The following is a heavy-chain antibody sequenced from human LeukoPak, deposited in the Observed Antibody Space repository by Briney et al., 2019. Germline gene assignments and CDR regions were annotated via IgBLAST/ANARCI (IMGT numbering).Heavy chain of an antibody. J-gene: IGHJ6*02. CDR2: ISSSSSYI. Sequence: KSGGSLRLSCAASGFTFSSYSMNWVRQAPGKGLEWVSSISSSSSYIYYADSVKGRFTISRDNAKNSLYLQMNSLRAEDTAVYYCARGLRQGGSGSYYGMDVWGQGTTVTVSS. CDR1: GFTFSSYS. CDR3: ARGLRQGGSGSYYGMDV. D-gene: IGHD3-10*01. V-gene: IGHV3-21*01.